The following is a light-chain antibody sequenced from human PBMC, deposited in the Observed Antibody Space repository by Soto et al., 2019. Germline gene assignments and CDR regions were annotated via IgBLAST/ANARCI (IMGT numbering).Light chain of an antibody. CDR3: QSYDSSLGCV. J-gene: IGLJ1*01. CDR1: SSNIGADYD. Sequence: QSVLTQPPSASGAPGQRVTFSCIGSSSNIGADYDVPWYQQLPGTAPKLLIYSIINRPSGVPDRFSGSKSGASAALAVSGLQAEDEADYYCQSYDSSLGCVFGTGTKLTVL. V-gene: IGLV1-40*01. CDR2: SII.